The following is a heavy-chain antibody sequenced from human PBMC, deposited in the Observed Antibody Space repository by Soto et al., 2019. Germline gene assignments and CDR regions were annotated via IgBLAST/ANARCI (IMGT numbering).Heavy chain of an antibody. CDR1: GYRFSGFA. J-gene: IGHJ4*01. CDR3: ARCDGPYVWFIEI. V-gene: IGHV1-69*13. CDR2: IIPVFGTT. Sequence: SVKVSCKDAGYRFSGFAISWGRQAPGQGLEWMGGIIPVFGTTNYAQKFQGRVTITADESTNTAYMELSSLTSDDTAMYYCARCDGPYVWFIEIWGQGTQVTVSS. D-gene: IGHD3-16*01.